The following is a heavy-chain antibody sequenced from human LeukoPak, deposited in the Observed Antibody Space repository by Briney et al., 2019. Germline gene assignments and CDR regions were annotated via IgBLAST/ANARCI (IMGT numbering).Heavy chain of an antibody. CDR1: GFTFSSYG. V-gene: IGHV3-30*18. D-gene: IGHD5-24*01. Sequence: GGSLRLSCAASGFTFSSYGMHGVRQAPGKGLEWVAVISYDGSNKYYADSVKGRFTISRDNSKNTLYLQMNSLRAEDTAVYYCAKDRAGRWLQIYYYYGMDVWGQGTTVTVSS. CDR3: AKDRAGRWLQIYYYYGMDV. CDR2: ISYDGSNK. J-gene: IGHJ6*02.